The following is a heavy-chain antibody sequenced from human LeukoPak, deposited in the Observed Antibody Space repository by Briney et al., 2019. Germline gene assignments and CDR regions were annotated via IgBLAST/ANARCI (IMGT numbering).Heavy chain of an antibody. CDR3: AKDPEDGYCSSTSCWPGY. CDR2: ISYDGSNK. J-gene: IGHJ4*02. D-gene: IGHD2-2*01. V-gene: IGHV3-30*18. Sequence: GGSLRLSCAASGFTFSSYGMHWVRQAPGKGLEWVAVISYDGSNKYYADSVKGRFTISRDNSKNTLYLQMNSLRAEDTAVYYCAKDPEDGYCSSTSCWPGYWGQGTLVTVSS. CDR1: GFTFSSYG.